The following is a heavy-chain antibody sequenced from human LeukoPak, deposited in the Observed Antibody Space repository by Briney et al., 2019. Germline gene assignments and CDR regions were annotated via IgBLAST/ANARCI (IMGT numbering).Heavy chain of an antibody. Sequence: GGPLGLSCAASGFTFSSYAMSWVRQAPGKGLEWVSAISGSGGSTYYADSVKGRFTISRDNSKNTLYLQMNSLRAEDTAVYYCAKGGSGITMIVVVITGGAYFDYWGQGTLVTVSS. J-gene: IGHJ4*02. CDR1: GFTFSSYA. D-gene: IGHD3-22*01. CDR3: AKGGSGITMIVVVITGGAYFDY. CDR2: ISGSGGST. V-gene: IGHV3-23*01.